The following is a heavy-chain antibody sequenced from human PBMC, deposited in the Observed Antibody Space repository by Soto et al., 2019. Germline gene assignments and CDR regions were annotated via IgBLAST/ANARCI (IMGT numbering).Heavy chain of an antibody. CDR1: GFTFDDYA. Sequence: EVQLVESGGGLVQPGRSLRLSCAASGFTFDDYAMHWFRQAPGQGLEWVSGISWNSGSIGYADSVKGRFTISRDNAKNSLYLQMNSLRAEDTALYYCAKDYGSGERYFDYWGQGTLVTVSS. J-gene: IGHJ4*02. CDR3: AKDYGSGERYFDY. D-gene: IGHD3-10*01. CDR2: ISWNSGSI. V-gene: IGHV3-9*01.